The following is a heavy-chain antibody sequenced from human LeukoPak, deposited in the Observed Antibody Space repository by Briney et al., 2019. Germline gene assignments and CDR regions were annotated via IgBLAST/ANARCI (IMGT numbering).Heavy chain of an antibody. CDR2: ISSSSGYI. CDR1: GFTFSVYS. V-gene: IGHV3-21*01. J-gene: IGHJ1*01. CDR3: ARATPVVRGVIRYFQH. Sequence: GGSLRLSCAASGFTFSVYSMNSVRQAPGKGLEWVSSISSSSGYIYYADSVKGRLTISRDNAKNSLYLQMNSLRAEDTAVYYCARATPVVRGVIRYFQHCGQGTLVTVSS. D-gene: IGHD3-10*01.